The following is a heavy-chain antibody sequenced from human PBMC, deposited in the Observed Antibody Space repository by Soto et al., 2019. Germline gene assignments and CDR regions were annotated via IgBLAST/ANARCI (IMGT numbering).Heavy chain of an antibody. D-gene: IGHD1-26*01. CDR1: GYSFTTYG. J-gene: IGHJ6*02. CDR2: ISTYNGDT. Sequence: QVQLVQSGAEVKKPGASVKVSCKASGYSFTTYGIAWVRQAPGQGLGWMGWISTYNGDTDYAQNLEGRVIMTTDTSTSTAYMELRSLRSDDTAVYYCAREGARPYYYYGMDVWGQGTTVSVSS. V-gene: IGHV1-18*01. CDR3: AREGARPYYYYGMDV.